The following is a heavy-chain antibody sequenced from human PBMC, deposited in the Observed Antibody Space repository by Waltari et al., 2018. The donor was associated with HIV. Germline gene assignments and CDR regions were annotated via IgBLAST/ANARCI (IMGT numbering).Heavy chain of an antibody. D-gene: IGHD6-13*01. CDR2: INHSGST. CDR1: GGSFSGFY. Sequence: QVQLQQWGAGLLKPSETLSLTCAVYGGSFSGFYWNWIRQPPGKGLEWIGEINHSGSTNYIPSLKSRVTISVDTSKTQFSLNLTSVTATETAVYYCTRGRPAAGTFDYWGHGTLVTVSS. V-gene: IGHV4-34*01. CDR3: TRGRPAAGTFDY. J-gene: IGHJ4*01.